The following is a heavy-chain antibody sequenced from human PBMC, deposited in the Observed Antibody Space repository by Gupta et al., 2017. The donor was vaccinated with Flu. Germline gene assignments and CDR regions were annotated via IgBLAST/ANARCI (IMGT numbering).Heavy chain of an antibody. J-gene: IGHJ4*02. D-gene: IGHD4-17*01. CDR1: GFTFSSSY. CDR2: TNPDGRIT. Sequence: EMQLVESGGDLVQPGGSRRLPCAASGFTFSSSYLQWVRQAPGKGLVWVSSTNPDGRITTYAESVKGRFTISRDNAKNKLYPQMNSLGDDDTAVDYCETVTSGCWGQGTLVTVSS. CDR3: ETVTSGC. V-gene: IGHV3-74*03.